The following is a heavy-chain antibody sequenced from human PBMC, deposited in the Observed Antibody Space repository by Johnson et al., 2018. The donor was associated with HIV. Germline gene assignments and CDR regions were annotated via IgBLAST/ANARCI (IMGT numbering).Heavy chain of an antibody. D-gene: IGHD4-17*01. CDR3: AKDLDFRRTGTSRASGAFDI. CDR2: ISGSGGST. V-gene: IGHV3-23*04. J-gene: IGHJ3*02. CDR1: GFTFDDYA. Sequence: VQLVESGGVVVQPGGSLRLSCAASGFTFDDYAMHWVRQAPGKGLEWVSAISGSGGSTYYADSVKGRFTISRDNSKNTRYLQMNSLRAEDTAVYYCAKDLDFRRTGTSRASGAFDIWGQGTMVTVSS.